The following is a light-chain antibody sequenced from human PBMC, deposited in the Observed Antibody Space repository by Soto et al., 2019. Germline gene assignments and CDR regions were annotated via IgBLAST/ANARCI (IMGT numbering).Light chain of an antibody. V-gene: IGKV3-11*01. CDR3: QQRSNWPPLT. CDR2: DAS. Sequence: EIVLTQSPATLSLSPGERATLSCRASQSVGSYLAWYQQKPGQAPRLLIYDASNRATGIPARFSGSGSGTDFTLTISSLEREDFALYYCQQRSNWPPLTFGGGTKVEIK. J-gene: IGKJ4*01. CDR1: QSVGSY.